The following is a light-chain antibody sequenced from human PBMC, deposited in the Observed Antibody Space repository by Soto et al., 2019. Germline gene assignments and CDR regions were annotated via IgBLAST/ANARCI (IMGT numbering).Light chain of an antibody. CDR3: RSYTTSNTRQIV. Sequence: QSALTQPXSVSGSPGQSITISCTGTSSDVGGYNYVSWYQHHPGKAPKLMIFDVSNRPSGVSNRFSGSKSGNTASLTISGLQPEDEADYYCRSYTTSNTRQIVFGTGTKVTVL. CDR2: DVS. V-gene: IGLV2-14*03. CDR1: SSDVGGYNY. J-gene: IGLJ1*01.